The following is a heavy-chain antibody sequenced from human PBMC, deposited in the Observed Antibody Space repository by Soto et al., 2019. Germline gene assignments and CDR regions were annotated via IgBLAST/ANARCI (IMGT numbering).Heavy chain of an antibody. CDR3: AASIFYYGMDV. Sequence: EVQLVQSGAEVKKPGESLKISCKGSGYTFTNYWIGWVRQMPWKGPEWMGIIYPGDSDTKYNPSFQGQVTISADKSITTTYLQWSSLKASDTAIYYCAASIFYYGMDVWGQGTTVTVSS. CDR1: GYTFTNYW. V-gene: IGHV5-51*01. CDR2: IYPGDSDT. J-gene: IGHJ6*02.